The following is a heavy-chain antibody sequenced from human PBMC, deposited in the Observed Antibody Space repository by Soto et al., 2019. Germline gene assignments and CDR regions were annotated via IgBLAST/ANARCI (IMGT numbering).Heavy chain of an antibody. CDR1: GFTFSSYE. D-gene: IGHD6-13*01. Sequence: GGSLRLSCAASGFTFSSYEMNWVRQAPGKGLEWVSHISSGGGSDNFIYYADSVKGRFTISRDNAKNSLYLQMNSLRAGDTAVYYCARDLSSWSYFDYWGQGTLVTVSS. CDR3: ARDLSSWSYFDY. CDR2: ISSGGGSDNFI. V-gene: IGHV3-48*03. J-gene: IGHJ4*02.